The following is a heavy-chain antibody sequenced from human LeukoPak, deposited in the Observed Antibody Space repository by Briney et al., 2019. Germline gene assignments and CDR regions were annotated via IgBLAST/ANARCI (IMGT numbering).Heavy chain of an antibody. CDR3: ARDRPDYGDYYYFHY. CDR1: GGSISSYN. D-gene: IGHD4-17*01. CDR2: IYYSGST. V-gene: IGHV4-59*01. J-gene: IGHJ4*02. Sequence: SETLSLTCTVSGGSISSYNWSWIRRPPGKGLEWIGYIYYSGSTNYNPSLKSRVTISVDTSKNQFSLKLSSVTAADTAVYYCARDRPDYGDYYYFHYWGQGTLVTVSS.